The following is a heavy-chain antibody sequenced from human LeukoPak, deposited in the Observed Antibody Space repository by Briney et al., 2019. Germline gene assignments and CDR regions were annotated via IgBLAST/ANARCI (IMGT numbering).Heavy chain of an antibody. V-gene: IGHV3-30-3*01. CDR3: ARGERITMVRGVIMAPKPVTPDYYYGMDV. D-gene: IGHD3-10*01. J-gene: IGHJ6*02. CDR1: GFTFSSYA. CDR2: ISYDGSNK. Sequence: GGSLRLSCAASGFTFSSYAMHWVRQAPGKGLEWVAVISYDGSNKYHADSVKGRFTISRDNSKNTLYLQMNSLRAEDTAVYYCARGERITMVRGVIMAPKPVTPDYYYGMDVWGQGTTVTVSS.